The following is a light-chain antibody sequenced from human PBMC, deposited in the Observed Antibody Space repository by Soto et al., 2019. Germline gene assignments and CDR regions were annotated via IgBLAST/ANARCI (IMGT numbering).Light chain of an antibody. J-gene: IGLJ2*01. CDR1: SSNIGSNT. CDR2: SNN. Sequence: QAVVTQPPSASGTPGQRVTISCSGRSSNIGSNTVNWYQQLPGTAPKLLIYSNNQRPSGVPDRFSGSKSGTSASLAISGLQSEDEADYYCAAWDDSLNGHVVFGGGTKLSV. V-gene: IGLV1-44*01. CDR3: AAWDDSLNGHVV.